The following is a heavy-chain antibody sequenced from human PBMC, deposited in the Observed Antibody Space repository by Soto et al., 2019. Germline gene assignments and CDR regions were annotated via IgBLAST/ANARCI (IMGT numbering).Heavy chain of an antibody. CDR1: GFTFSSYA. V-gene: IGHV3-23*01. J-gene: IGHJ3*02. D-gene: IGHD1-1*01. CDR3: AKDSHRHEANDDIHAFDI. CDR2: ISGSGGST. Sequence: GGSLRLSCAASGFTFSSYAMSWVRQAPGKGLEWVSAISGSGGSTYYADSVKGRFTISRDNSKNTLYLQMNSLRAEDTAVYYCAKDSHRHEANDDIHAFDIWGQGTMVTVSS.